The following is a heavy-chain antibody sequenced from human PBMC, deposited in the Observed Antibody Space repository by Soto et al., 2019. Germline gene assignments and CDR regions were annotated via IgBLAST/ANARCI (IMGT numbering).Heavy chain of an antibody. Sequence: EGQLVESGGGSVQPGGSLRLSFEASGFTFSAYWMYWVRQPPGKGLLWVSRIDSDGSTTNYADSVKGRFTISRDNAKNTLYLQMNSLRAEDTAVYYCARDPRNLGLDPWGQGTLVTVSS. J-gene: IGHJ5*02. CDR1: GFTFSAYW. CDR3: ARDPRNLGLDP. CDR2: IDSDGSTT. V-gene: IGHV3-74*01.